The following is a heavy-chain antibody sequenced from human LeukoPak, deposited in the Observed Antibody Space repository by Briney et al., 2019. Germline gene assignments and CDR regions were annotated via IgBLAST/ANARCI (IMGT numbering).Heavy chain of an antibody. CDR2: IRYDGSNK. V-gene: IGHV3-30*02. CDR1: GFTFSSYG. CDR3: AKGYDFWSGYLDY. Sequence: GGSLRLSCAASGFTFSSYGMHWVRQAPGKGLEWVAFIRYDGSNKYYADSVKGRFTISRDSSKNTLYLQMNSLRAEDTAVYYCAKGYDFWSGYLDYWGQGTLVTVSP. J-gene: IGHJ4*02. D-gene: IGHD3-3*01.